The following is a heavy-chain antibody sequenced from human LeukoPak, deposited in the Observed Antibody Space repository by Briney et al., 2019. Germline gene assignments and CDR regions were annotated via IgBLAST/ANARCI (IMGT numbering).Heavy chain of an antibody. J-gene: IGHJ6*03. V-gene: IGHV4-34*01. CDR3: ARRPAIPYYYYYYMDV. CDR1: GGSFSGYY. CDR2: LNHSGST. Sequence: SETLSLTCAVYGGSFSGYYWSWIRQPPGKGLEWIGELNHSGSTNYNPSLKSRVTISVDTSKNQFSLKLSSVTAADTAVYYCARRPAIPYYYYYYMDVWGKGTTVTVSS. D-gene: IGHD2-2*01.